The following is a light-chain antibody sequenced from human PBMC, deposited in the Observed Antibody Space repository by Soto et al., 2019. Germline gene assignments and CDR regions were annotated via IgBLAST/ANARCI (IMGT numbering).Light chain of an antibody. Sequence: DIQRTQSPSTLSASVGDRVTSTCRASQSISSWLAWYQQKPGKAPKLLIYKASSLESGFPSRFSGSGSGTEVNLTIRSLQPDNFATYYCQQYNSYWTFGQGTKGEIK. CDR2: KAS. V-gene: IGKV1-5*03. CDR3: QQYNSYWT. CDR1: QSISSW. J-gene: IGKJ1*01.